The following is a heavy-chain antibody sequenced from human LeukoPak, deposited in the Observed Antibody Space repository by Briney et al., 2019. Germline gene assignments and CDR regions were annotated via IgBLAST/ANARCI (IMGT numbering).Heavy chain of an antibody. CDR3: ASGVEYSSSSEGFDY. V-gene: IGHV4-59*01. CDR2: IYYSGST. Sequence: PSETLSLTCTVSGGSISSYYWSWIRQPPGKGLEWIEYIYYSGSTNYNPSLKSRVTISVDTSKNQFSLKLSSVTAADTAVYYCASGVEYSSSSEGFDYWGQGTLVTVSS. J-gene: IGHJ4*02. CDR1: GGSISSYY. D-gene: IGHD6-6*01.